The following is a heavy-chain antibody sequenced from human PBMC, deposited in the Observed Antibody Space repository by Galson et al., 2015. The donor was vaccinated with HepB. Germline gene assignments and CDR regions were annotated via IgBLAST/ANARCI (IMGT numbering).Heavy chain of an antibody. CDR1: GYIFTSYG. Sequence: SVKVSCKASGYIFTSYGISWVRQAPGQGLEWMGWISTYNGNTNNEQKVQGRVTMTTDNSTSTAYMELRSLRSDDTAVYYCARDGAAAGTGVLDDWGQGTQVTVSS. J-gene: IGHJ4*01. CDR3: ARDGAAAGTGVLDD. V-gene: IGHV1-18*04. D-gene: IGHD6-13*01. CDR2: ISTYNGNT.